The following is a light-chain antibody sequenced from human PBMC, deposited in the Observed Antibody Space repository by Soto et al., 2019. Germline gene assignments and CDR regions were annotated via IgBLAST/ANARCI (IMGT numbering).Light chain of an antibody. CDR1: QSSSTY. CDR2: GAY. CDR3: QESSSTWT. V-gene: IGKV1-39*01. Sequence: DIQMTQSPSSLSASVGDGVTITCRASQSSSTYLNWYRQKPGKAPELLIYGAYTLHSGVPSRFSGGGSGTHFTLTISGRQPEDFATYFCQESSSTWTFGQGTKVDIQ. J-gene: IGKJ1*01.